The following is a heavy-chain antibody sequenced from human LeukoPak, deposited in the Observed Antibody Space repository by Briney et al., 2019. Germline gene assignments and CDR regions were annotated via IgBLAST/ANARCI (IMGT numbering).Heavy chain of an antibody. CDR2: INHSGST. J-gene: IGHJ4*02. CDR3: AISWSYYNNFDY. CDR1: GGSFSDYY. V-gene: IGHV4-34*01. D-gene: IGHD3-10*01. Sequence: SETLSLTCAVYGGSFSDYYWSWIRQPPGKGLEWIGEINHSGSTNYNPSLKSRVTISVDTSKNQFSLKLSSVTAADTAVYYCAISWSYYNNFDYWGQGTLVTVSS.